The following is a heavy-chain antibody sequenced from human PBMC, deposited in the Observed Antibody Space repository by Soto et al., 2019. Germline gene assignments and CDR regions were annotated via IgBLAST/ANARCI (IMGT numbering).Heavy chain of an antibody. CDR1: GGSFSGYY. J-gene: IGHJ4*02. Sequence: PSETLSLTCAVYGGSFSGYYWTWIRQPPGKGLEWIGEINHSGSTNYAPSLKSRATITMDTSKSQVSQKMNYVTAADKAVYYCAREDDFWSGYLAYWGQGTLVTVSS. V-gene: IGHV4-34*01. D-gene: IGHD3-3*01. CDR3: AREDDFWSGYLAY. CDR2: INHSGST.